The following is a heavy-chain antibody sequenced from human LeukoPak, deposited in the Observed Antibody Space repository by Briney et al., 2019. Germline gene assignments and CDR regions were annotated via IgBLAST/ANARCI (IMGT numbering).Heavy chain of an antibody. D-gene: IGHD3-10*01. CDR3: ARHGGGSGRDYYYYYMDV. V-gene: IGHV4-39*01. J-gene: IGHJ6*03. CDR1: GGSISSGSYY. Sequence: KASETLSLTCTVSGGSISSGSYYWGWIRQPPGKGLEWIGSIYYSGSTYYNPSLKSRVTISVDTSKNQFSLRLSSVTAADTAVYYCARHGGGSGRDYYYYYMDVWSKGTTVTVSS. CDR2: IYYSGST.